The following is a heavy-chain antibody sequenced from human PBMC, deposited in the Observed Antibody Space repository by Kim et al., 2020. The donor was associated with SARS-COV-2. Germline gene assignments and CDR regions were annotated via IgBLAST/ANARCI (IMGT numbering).Heavy chain of an antibody. CDR3: ARPNGSIKRAFEI. CDR1: GGSISSSSYY. V-gene: IGHV4-39*01. J-gene: IGHJ3*02. D-gene: IGHD2-15*01. CDR2: IYYSGST. Sequence: SETLSLTCTVSGGSISSSSYYWGWIRQPPGKGLEWIGSIYYSGSTYYNPSLKSRVTISVDTSKNQFSLKLSSVTAADTAVYYCARPNGSIKRAFEIWGQGTMVTVSS.